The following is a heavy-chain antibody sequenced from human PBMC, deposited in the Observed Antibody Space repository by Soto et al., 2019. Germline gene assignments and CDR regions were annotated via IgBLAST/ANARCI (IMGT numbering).Heavy chain of an antibody. CDR2: ISGSGGST. CDR3: AKGWEFIGSSTSSDY. J-gene: IGHJ4*02. CDR1: GVTFSSYA. V-gene: IGHV3-23*01. D-gene: IGHD2-2*01. Sequence: GGSLRLSCAASGVTFSSYAMSWVRQAPGKGLEWVSIISGSGGSTYYADSVKGRFTISRDNSKNTLYLQMNSLRAEDTAVYYCAKGWEFIGSSTSSDYWGQGTLVTVSS.